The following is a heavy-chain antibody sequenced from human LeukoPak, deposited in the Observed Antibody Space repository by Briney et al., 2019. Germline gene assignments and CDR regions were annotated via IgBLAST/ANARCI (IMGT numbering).Heavy chain of an antibody. D-gene: IGHD2-2*01. CDR3: ASTLGYCSRTSCYAYYYYGMDV. V-gene: IGHV1-46*01. CDR1: GYTFTIYY. J-gene: IGHJ6*02. Sequence: ASVKVSCTASGYTFTIYYMHWVRQAPGQGLEWMGIINPSGGSTRYAQKFQGRVTMTRDTSTSTVYMELSSLRSEDTAVYYCASTLGYCSRTSCYAYYYYGMDVWGQGTTVTVSS. CDR2: INPSGGST.